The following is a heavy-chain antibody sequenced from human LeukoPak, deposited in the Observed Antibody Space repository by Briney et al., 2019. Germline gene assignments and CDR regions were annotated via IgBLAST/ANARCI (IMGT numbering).Heavy chain of an antibody. J-gene: IGHJ4*02. CDR2: IIPIFGTA. V-gene: IGHV1-69*05. D-gene: IGHD3-22*01. CDR1: GGTFSSYA. CDR3: ARGGPYYYDSSGYYQLGFDY. Sequence: SVKVSRKASGGTFSSYAISWVRQAPGQGLEWMGGIIPIFGTANYAQKFQGRVTITTDESTSTAYMELSSLRSEDTAVYYCARGGPYYYDSSGYYQLGFDYWGQGTLVTVSS.